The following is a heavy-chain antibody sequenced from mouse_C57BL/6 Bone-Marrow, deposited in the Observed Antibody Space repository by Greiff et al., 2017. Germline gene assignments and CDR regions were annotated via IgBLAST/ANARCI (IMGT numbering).Heavy chain of an antibody. J-gene: IGHJ1*03. Sequence: EVMLVESGGDLVKPGGSLKLSCAASGFTFSSYGMSWVRQTPDKRLEWVATISSGGSYTYYPDSVKGRFTISRDNAKNTLYLQMSSLKSEDTAMYYCAREPTIVTTGFYWYFDVWGTGTTVTVSS. V-gene: IGHV5-6*01. CDR1: GFTFSSYG. D-gene: IGHD2-5*01. CDR2: ISSGGSYT. CDR3: AREPTIVTTGFYWYFDV.